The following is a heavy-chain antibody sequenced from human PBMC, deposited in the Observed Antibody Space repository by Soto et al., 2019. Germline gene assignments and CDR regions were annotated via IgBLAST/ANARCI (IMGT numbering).Heavy chain of an antibody. D-gene: IGHD6-13*01. CDR1: GFTVSSNY. J-gene: IGHJ4*02. CDR2: IYSGGST. Sequence: EVQLVETGGGLIQPGGSLRLSCAASGFTVSSNYMSWVRQAPGKGLEWVSVIYSGGSTYYADSVKGRFTISRDNSKNTLYLQMNSLRAEDTAVYYCARGAYSSSWYYFDSWGQGTLVTVSS. V-gene: IGHV3-53*02. CDR3: ARGAYSSSWYYFDS.